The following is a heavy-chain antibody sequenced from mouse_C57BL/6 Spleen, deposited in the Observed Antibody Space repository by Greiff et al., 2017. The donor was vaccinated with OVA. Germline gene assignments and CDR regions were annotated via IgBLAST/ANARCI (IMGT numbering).Heavy chain of an antibody. J-gene: IGHJ4*01. D-gene: IGHD2-2*01. CDR2: IDPSDSET. CDR3: AAMVTTDYYAMDY. V-gene: IGHV1-52*01. CDR1: GYTFTSYW. Sequence: QVHVKQPGAELVRPGSSVKLSCKASGYTFTSYWMHWVKQRPIQGLEWIGNIDPSDSETHYNQKFKDKATLTVDKSSSTAYMQLSSLTSEDSAVYYCAAMVTTDYYAMDYWGQGTSVTVSS.